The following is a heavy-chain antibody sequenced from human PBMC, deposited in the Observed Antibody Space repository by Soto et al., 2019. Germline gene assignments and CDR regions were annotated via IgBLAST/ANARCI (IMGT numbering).Heavy chain of an antibody. Sequence: GESLKISCNGSGYSFAGYWITWVRQKPGKGLEWMGRIDPSDSQTYYSPSFRGHVTISVTKSITTVFLQWSSLRASDTAMYYCARQIYDSDPGPNLQYYFDSRGQGTQVTVYS. D-gene: IGHD5-12*01. CDR2: IDPSDSQT. V-gene: IGHV5-10-1*01. J-gene: IGHJ4*02. CDR1: GYSFAGYW. CDR3: ARQIYDSDPGPNLQYYFDS.